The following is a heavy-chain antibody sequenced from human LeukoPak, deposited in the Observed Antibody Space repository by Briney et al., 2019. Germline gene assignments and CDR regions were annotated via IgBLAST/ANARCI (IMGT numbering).Heavy chain of an antibody. CDR2: IFPIFGIA. CDR1: GGTFTSYA. V-gene: IGHV1-69*04. D-gene: IGHD2-2*01. J-gene: IGHJ5*02. Sequence: SVKVSCKASGGTFTSYAISWVRQAPGQGLEWMGRIFPIFGIANSAQKFQGRVTITADKSTTTAYTELSNLRSEDKAVYYCAREPCSSTSCYQNWFDPWGQGTLVTVSS. CDR3: AREPCSSTSCYQNWFDP.